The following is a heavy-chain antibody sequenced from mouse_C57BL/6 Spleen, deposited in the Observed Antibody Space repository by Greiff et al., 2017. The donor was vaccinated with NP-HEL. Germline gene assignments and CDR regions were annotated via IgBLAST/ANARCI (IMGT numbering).Heavy chain of an antibody. D-gene: IGHD1-1*01. J-gene: IGHJ1*03. CDR3: ASSGITTGEAACWYFDV. Sequence: QVQLQQSGAELVKPGASVKLSCKASGYTFTSSCMHWVKQRPVQGLEWIGYINPSSGNTNYNQKFKDKATLTADKSSSTAYMQLSSLTSEDSAVYYCASSGITTGEAACWYFDVWGTGTTVTVAS. CDR1: GYTFTSSC. V-gene: IGHV1-7*01. CDR2: INPSSGNT.